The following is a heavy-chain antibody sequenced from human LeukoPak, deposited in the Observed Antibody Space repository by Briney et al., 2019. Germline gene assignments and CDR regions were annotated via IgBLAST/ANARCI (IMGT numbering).Heavy chain of an antibody. CDR3: ARAPPTDYGDPGWFDP. CDR2: IYYSGST. Sequence: SQTLSLTCTVSGGSISNGGYYWSWIRQHPGKGLEWIGYIYYSGSTYYNPSLKSRVTISVDTPKNQFSLKLSSVTAADTAVYYCARAPPTDYGDPGWFDPWGQGTLVTVSS. J-gene: IGHJ5*02. V-gene: IGHV4-31*03. CDR1: GGSISNGGYY. D-gene: IGHD4-17*01.